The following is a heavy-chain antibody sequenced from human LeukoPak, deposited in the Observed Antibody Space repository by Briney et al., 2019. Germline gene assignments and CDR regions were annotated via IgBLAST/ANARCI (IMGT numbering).Heavy chain of an antibody. V-gene: IGHV4-61*01. J-gene: IGHJ5*01. CDR2: IYHTGST. CDR3: ARDRWLDF. CDR1: GGSISSSSYY. Sequence: SETLSLTCTVSGGSISSSSYYWGWIRQPPGKGLEWIGYIYHTGSTNYNPSLKGRVTMSVDTSKNQFSLRLTSVTAADTAVYYCARDRWLDFWGQGTLVTVSS.